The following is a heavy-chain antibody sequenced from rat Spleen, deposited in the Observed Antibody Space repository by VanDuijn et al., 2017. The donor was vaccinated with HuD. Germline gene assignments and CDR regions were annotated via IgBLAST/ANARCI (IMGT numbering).Heavy chain of an antibody. Sequence: EVQLVESGGGLVQPGRSLKLSCAASGFTFSNYGMHWIRQAPTKGLEWVASISPSGGSTYYRDSVKGRFTISRDNAKSTLYLQMNSLRSEDTATYYCTRVDYPGIAHYFDYWGQGVMVTVSS. J-gene: IGHJ2*01. V-gene: IGHV5-19*01. CDR3: TRVDYPGIAHYFDY. D-gene: IGHD1-4*01. CDR1: GFTFSNYG. CDR2: ISPSGGST.